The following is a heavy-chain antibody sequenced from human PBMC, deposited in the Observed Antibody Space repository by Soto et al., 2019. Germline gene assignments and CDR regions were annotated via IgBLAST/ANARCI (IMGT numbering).Heavy chain of an antibody. CDR3: ARATVGASDFGFDS. CDR2: LYSGGST. CDR1: GFTVNDYY. J-gene: IGHJ4*02. Sequence: EVQLVESGGGLVQPGGSLRLSCAASGFTVNDYYMTWVSQAPGKGLEWVSLLYSGGSTIYADSVKGRVTISRDSSKNTLYLQMNSLRVEDTAVYYCARATVGASDFGFDSWGQGTLVTVSS. V-gene: IGHV3-53*01. D-gene: IGHD1-26*01.